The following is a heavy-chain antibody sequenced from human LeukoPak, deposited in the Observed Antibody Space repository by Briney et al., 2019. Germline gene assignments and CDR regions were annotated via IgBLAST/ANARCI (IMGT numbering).Heavy chain of an antibody. CDR1: GYTFSVYF. D-gene: IGHD5-18*01. J-gene: IGHJ4*02. V-gene: IGHV1-46*01. CDR3: ASGGYSYESY. CDR2: IYPSGGRT. Sequence: GASVKVSCKASGYTFSVYFINWVRQAPGQGLEWMGIIYPSGGRTNYAQKFQGRVTMTRDMSTSTVYMELSSLRSEDTAVYYCASGGYSYESYWGQGTLVTVSS.